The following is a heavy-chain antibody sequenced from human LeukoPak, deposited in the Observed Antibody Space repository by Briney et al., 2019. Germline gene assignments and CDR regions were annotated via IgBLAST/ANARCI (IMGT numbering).Heavy chain of an antibody. J-gene: IGHJ4*02. CDR1: GFTFSSYE. Sequence: GGSLRLCCAASGFTFSSYEMNWVRQAPGKGLEWVSYISSSSSIYYGDSVKGRFTMSRDNAKNSLYLQMNSLRAEDTAVYCCAREYSSSSGWCFDSWGQGTLVTVSS. V-gene: IGHV3-48*03. CDR3: AREYSSSSGWCFDS. D-gene: IGHD6-6*01. CDR2: ISSSSSI.